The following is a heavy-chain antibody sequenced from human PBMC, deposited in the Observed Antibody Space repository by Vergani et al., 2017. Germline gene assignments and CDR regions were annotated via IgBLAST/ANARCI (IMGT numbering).Heavy chain of an antibody. Sequence: VQPVESGGGLVKPGGSLRLSCAASGFTFSRYAMHWVRQAPGKGLEWVAVISYDGSNNYYADSVKGRFTISRDNSKNTLYLQMNSLRAEDTAVYYCARELEYYDSSGYQYFFDYWGQGTLVTVSS. J-gene: IGHJ4*02. V-gene: IGHV3-30-3*01. CDR1: GFTFSRYA. CDR3: ARELEYYDSSGYQYFFDY. CDR2: ISYDGSNN. D-gene: IGHD3-22*01.